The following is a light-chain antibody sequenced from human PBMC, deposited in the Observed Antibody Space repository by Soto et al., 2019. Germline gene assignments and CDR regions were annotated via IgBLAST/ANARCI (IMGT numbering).Light chain of an antibody. J-gene: IGKJ1*01. Sequence: IVLTQSPGTLSLSPGERATLSCRASQSVSNNYLAWYQQTPGQAPRLLIYGASNRATGLPDRFSGSGSGTDFTLTISRLEPEDFAVYYCQQYGSSGTFGQGTKV. CDR3: QQYGSSGT. CDR1: QSVSNNY. V-gene: IGKV3-20*01. CDR2: GAS.